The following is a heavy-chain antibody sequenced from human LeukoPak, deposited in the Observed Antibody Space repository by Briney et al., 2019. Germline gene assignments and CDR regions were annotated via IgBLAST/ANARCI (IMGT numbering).Heavy chain of an antibody. CDR3: ASDSSSSRWNLPDY. D-gene: IGHD6-6*01. CDR1: GYTFTSYY. J-gene: IGHJ4*02. CDR2: IDPSGGST. Sequence: GASVKVSFKASGYTFTSYYMHWVRQAPGQGLEWMGIIDPSGGSTTYAQKFQGRVTMTRDTSTRTVYMELSSLRSEDTAVYYCASDSSSSRWNLPDYWGQGTLVTVSS. V-gene: IGHV1-46*01.